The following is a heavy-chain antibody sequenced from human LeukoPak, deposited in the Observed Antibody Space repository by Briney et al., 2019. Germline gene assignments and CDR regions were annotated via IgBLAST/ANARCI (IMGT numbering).Heavy chain of an antibody. Sequence: PSQTLSLTCTVSGGSISSGGYYWSWIRQPPGKGLEWIGYIYYSGSTYYNPSLKSRVTISVDTSKNQFSLKLSSVTAADTAVYYCARGRRGYSYGTFDYWGQGTLVTVSS. V-gene: IGHV4-31*03. D-gene: IGHD5-18*01. CDR3: ARGRRGYSYGTFDY. CDR1: GGSISSGGYY. CDR2: IYYSGST. J-gene: IGHJ4*02.